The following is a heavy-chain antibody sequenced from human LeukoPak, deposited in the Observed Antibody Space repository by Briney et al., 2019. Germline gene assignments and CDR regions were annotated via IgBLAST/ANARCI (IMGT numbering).Heavy chain of an antibody. J-gene: IGHJ4*02. D-gene: IGHD2-15*01. CDR2: INSDGSST. CDR3: ARGDCSGGSCYPGDY. Sequence: GGSLRLSCAASGFTFSRYWMHWVRQAPGKGLVWVSRINSDGSSTNYADSVKGRFTISRDNAKNTLYLQMNSLRAEDTAVYYCARGDCSGGSCYPGDYWGQGTLVTVSP. CDR1: GFTFSRYW. V-gene: IGHV3-74*01.